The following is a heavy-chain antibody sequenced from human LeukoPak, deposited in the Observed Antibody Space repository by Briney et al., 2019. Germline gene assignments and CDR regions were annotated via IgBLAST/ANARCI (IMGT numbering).Heavy chain of an antibody. D-gene: IGHD5-12*01. J-gene: IGHJ4*02. CDR1: GFTFSSYA. Sequence: PGGSLRLSCAASGFTFSSYAMSWVRQAPGKGLEWVSAISGSGGSTYYADSVKGRFTISRDNSKNTLYLQMNSLRAEDTAVYYCAIRTDIVATTPYFDYWGQGTLVTVSS. V-gene: IGHV3-23*01. CDR3: AIRTDIVATTPYFDY. CDR2: ISGSGGST.